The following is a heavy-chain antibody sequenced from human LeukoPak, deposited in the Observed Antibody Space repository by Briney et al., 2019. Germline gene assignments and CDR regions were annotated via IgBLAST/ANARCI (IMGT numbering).Heavy chain of an antibody. J-gene: IGHJ3*02. D-gene: IGHD3-22*01. CDR1: GFTFTSYN. CDR3: ARTNYYDSSGYYYAGAFDI. CDR2: ITSSSSYI. Sequence: PGGSLRLSCAASGFTFTSYNMNWVRQAPGKGLEWVSSITSSSSYIYYADSVKGRFTISRDNAKNSLYLQMDSLRVEDTAVYYCARTNYYDSSGYYYAGAFDIWGQGTMVTVSS. V-gene: IGHV3-21*04.